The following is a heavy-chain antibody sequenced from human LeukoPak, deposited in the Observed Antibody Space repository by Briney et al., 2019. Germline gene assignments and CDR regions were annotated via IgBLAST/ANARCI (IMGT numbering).Heavy chain of an antibody. CDR2: IGSSSRTI. D-gene: IGHD3/OR15-3a*01. CDR1: GFTFSSYA. V-gene: IGHV3-48*01. CDR3: ARDPLPGLGAFDI. J-gene: IGHJ3*02. Sequence: GPLRLSCAASGFTFSSYAMSWVRQAPGKGLEWVSFIGSSSRTIYYADSVKGRFTISRDNAKNSLYLQMNSLRAEDTAVYYCARDPLPGLGAFDIWGQGTMVTVSS.